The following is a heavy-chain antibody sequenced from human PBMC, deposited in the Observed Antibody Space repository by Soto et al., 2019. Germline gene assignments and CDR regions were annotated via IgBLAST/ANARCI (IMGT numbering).Heavy chain of an antibody. J-gene: IGHJ4*02. CDR3: ARERIVVAGVDY. D-gene: IGHD3-22*01. V-gene: IGHV4-30-4*01. CDR2: IYYSGST. CDR1: GGSISSGDYY. Sequence: PSETLSLTCTVSGGSISSGDYYWSWIRQPPGKGLEWIGYIYYSGSTYYNPSLKSRVTISVDTSKNQFSLKLSSVTAADTAVYYCARERIVVAGVDYWGQGTLVTVSS.